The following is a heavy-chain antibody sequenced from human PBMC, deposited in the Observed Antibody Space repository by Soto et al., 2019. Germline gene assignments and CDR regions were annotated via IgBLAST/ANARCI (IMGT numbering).Heavy chain of an antibody. V-gene: IGHV1-18*01. CDR1: GYTFTSYG. Sequence: ASVKVSCKASGYTFTSYGISWVRQAPGQGLEWMGWISAYNGNTNYADSVKGRFTISRDNSKNTLYLQMNSLRAEDTAVYYCAKDTIAVAPTFDYWGQGTLVTVSS. CDR2: ISAYNGNT. CDR3: AKDTIAVAPTFDY. D-gene: IGHD6-19*01. J-gene: IGHJ4*02.